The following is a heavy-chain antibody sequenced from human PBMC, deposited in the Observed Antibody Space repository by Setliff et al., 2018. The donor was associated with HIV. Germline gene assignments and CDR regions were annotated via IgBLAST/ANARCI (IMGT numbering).Heavy chain of an antibody. Sequence: GGSLRLSCAASGFTFSSYAMTWVRQAPGKGLEWVSSITGSGDSTYYANSVKGRFTISRDSSKNTLSLQMNSLRAEDTAVYYCAKDRYYDSSGSPFDYWGQGTLVTVSS. CDR3: AKDRYYDSSGSPFDY. J-gene: IGHJ4*02. D-gene: IGHD3-22*01. V-gene: IGHV3-23*01. CDR1: GFTFSSYA. CDR2: ITGSGDST.